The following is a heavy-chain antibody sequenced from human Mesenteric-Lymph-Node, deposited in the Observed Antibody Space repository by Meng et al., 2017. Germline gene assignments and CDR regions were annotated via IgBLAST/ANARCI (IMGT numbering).Heavy chain of an antibody. J-gene: IGHJ4*02. CDR1: GFTFSSYE. CDR3: ANRPLDTAMATDQDY. CDR2: ISGSGGST. D-gene: IGHD5-18*01. V-gene: IGHV3-23*01. Sequence: GESLKISCAASGFTFSSYEMSWVRQAPGKGLEWVSAISGSGGSTYYADSVKGRFTISRDNSKNTLYLQMNSLRAEDTAVYYCANRPLDTAMATDQDYWGQATLVTVSS.